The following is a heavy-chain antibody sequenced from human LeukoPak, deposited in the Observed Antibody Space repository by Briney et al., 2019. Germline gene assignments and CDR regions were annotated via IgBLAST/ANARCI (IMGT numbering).Heavy chain of an antibody. D-gene: IGHD6-13*01. CDR3: ATDKSSSWGYYYYGMDV. CDR2: ISSSGSTI. Sequence: PGGPLRLSCAASGLTFSDYYMSWIRQAPGKGLEWVSYISSSGSTIYYADSVKGQFTISRDNAKNSLYLQMNSLRAEDTAVYYCATDKSSSWGYYYYGMDVWGQGTTVTVSS. J-gene: IGHJ6*02. CDR1: GLTFSDYY. V-gene: IGHV3-11*01.